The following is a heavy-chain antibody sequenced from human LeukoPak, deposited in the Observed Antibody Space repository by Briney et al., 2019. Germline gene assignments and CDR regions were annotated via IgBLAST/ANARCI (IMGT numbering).Heavy chain of an antibody. CDR1: GGSISSYY. CDR2: IYYSGST. Sequence: SETLSLTCTVSGGSISSYYWSWIRQPPGKGLEWMGYIYYSGSTNYNPSLKSRVTISVDTSKNQFSLKLSSVTAADTAVYYCARGPSSGWYDYYYYYMDVWGKGTTVTVSS. J-gene: IGHJ6*03. D-gene: IGHD6-19*01. V-gene: IGHV4-59*01. CDR3: ARGPSSGWYDYYYYYMDV.